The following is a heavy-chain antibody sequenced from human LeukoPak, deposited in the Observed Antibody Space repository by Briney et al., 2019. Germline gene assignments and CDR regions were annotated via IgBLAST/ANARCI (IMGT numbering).Heavy chain of an antibody. D-gene: IGHD4-17*01. J-gene: IGHJ6*02. CDR1: GFTFSSYG. CDR2: IWYDGSNK. V-gene: IGHV3-33*01. Sequence: GGSLRLSSAASGFTFSSYGMHWVRQAPGKGLEWVAVIWYDGSNKYYADSVKGRFTISRDNSKNTLYLQMNSLRAEDTAVYYCARAASSYGDYRYYGMDVWGQGTTVTVSS. CDR3: ARAASSYGDYRYYGMDV.